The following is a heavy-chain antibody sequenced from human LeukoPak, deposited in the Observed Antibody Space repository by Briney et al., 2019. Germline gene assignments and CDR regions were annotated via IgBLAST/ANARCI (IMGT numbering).Heavy chain of an antibody. V-gene: IGHV1-69*13. CDR3: ARTGGNWDDAFDI. CDR1: GDTFSSYA. D-gene: IGHD7-27*01. J-gene: IGHJ3*02. Sequence: SVKVSCKASGDTFSSYAISWVRQAPGQGLEWMGGIIPIFGTANYAQKFQGRVTITADESTSTAYMELSSLRSEDTAVYYCARTGGNWDDAFDIWGQGTMVTVSS. CDR2: IIPIFGTA.